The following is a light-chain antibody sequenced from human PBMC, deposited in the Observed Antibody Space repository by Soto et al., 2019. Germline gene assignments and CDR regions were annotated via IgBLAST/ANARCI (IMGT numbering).Light chain of an antibody. CDR1: QIVYGN. J-gene: IGKJ1*01. CDR2: DAS. V-gene: IGKV3-15*01. CDR3: PHART. Sequence: DIAMTQAPGTLSVSPGERATLSCRASQIVYGNLAWYQQKPGQAPRLLIYDASARATGIPDRISGSGSGTHFTRTITHLQSEDVAVFYCPHARTFGQGSRVEI.